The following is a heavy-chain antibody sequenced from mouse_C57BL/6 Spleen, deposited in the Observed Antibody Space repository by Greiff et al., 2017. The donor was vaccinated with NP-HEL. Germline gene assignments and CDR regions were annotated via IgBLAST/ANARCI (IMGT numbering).Heavy chain of an antibody. D-gene: IGHD2-2*01. V-gene: IGHV1-26*01. CDR1: GYTFTDYY. CDR3: ARWLPPLYAMDY. Sequence: EVHLVESGPELVKPGASVKISCKASGYTFTDYYMNWVKQSHGKSLEWIGDINPNNGGTSYNQKFKGKATLTVDKSSSTAYMELRSLTSEDSAVYYCARWLPPLYAMDYWGQGTSVTVSS. CDR2: INPNNGGT. J-gene: IGHJ4*01.